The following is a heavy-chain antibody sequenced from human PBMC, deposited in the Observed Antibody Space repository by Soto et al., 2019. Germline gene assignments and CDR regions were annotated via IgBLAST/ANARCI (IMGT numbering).Heavy chain of an antibody. CDR2: IIPIFGTA. V-gene: IGHV1-69*12. D-gene: IGHD3-3*01. J-gene: IGHJ6*02. CDR1: GGTFSSYA. CDR3: ARAGFFGVVRTGMDV. Sequence: QVQLVQSGAEVKKPGSSVKVSCKASGGTFSSYAISWVRQAPGQGLEWMGGIIPIFGTANYAQKFQGRVTITADESTSTADMELSSLRAEDTAVYYGARAGFFGVVRTGMDVWGQGTTVTVSS.